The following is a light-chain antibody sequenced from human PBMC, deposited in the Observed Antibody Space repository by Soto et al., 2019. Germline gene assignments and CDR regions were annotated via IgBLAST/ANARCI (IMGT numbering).Light chain of an antibody. J-gene: IGKJ1*01. Sequence: EIVLTQSPGTLSLSPGERATLSCRASQSVSSSYLAWYQQKPRQAPRLLICAASSRATGIPDRFSGSGSGTDFTLTISRLEPEDFAVYYCQQYGGSPPTFGQGTKVEIK. CDR3: QQYGGSPPT. V-gene: IGKV3-20*01. CDR2: AAS. CDR1: QSVSSSY.